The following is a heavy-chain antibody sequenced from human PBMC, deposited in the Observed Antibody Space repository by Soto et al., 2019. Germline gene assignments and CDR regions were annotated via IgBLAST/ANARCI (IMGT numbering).Heavy chain of an antibody. J-gene: IGHJ4*02. CDR3: ALTAIDY. D-gene: IGHD5-18*01. CDR1: GYTFTTYG. V-gene: IGHV1-18*01. CDR2: VRAYSGNT. Sequence: QLVQSGAEVKKPGASVKVSCKASGYTFTTYGINWVRQAPGQGLEWMGWVRAYSGNTNYTQKLQDRLTMTKDTSTSTAYMELRSLTSDDTAVYYCALTAIDYWGQGTLVTVSS.